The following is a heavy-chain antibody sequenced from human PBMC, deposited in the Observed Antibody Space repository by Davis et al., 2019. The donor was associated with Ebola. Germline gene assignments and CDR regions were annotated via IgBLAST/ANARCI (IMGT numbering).Heavy chain of an antibody. D-gene: IGHD2-2*01. V-gene: IGHV3-74*01. CDR2: TNIDGSIT. CDR1: GFTFSSNW. J-gene: IGHJ4*01. Sequence: PGGSLRLSCAASGFTFSSNWMHWVRQAPGKGLVWVSRTNIDGSITSYADSVKGRFTISRDNAKNTLYLQMDSLRDEDTAVSYCARGTHYAHDYWGQGTLVTVSS. CDR3: ARGTHYAHDY.